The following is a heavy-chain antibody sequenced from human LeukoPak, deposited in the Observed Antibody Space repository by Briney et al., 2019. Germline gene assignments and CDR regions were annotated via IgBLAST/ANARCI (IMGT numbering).Heavy chain of an antibody. Sequence: GGSLRLSCAASGFTFSDYYMSWIRQAPGKGLEWVSYISSSSSYTNYADSVKGRFTISRDNAKNSLYLQTNSLRAEDTAVYYCARDLGYGDHDYWGQGTLVTVSS. V-gene: IGHV3-11*06. D-gene: IGHD4-17*01. CDR2: ISSSSSYT. J-gene: IGHJ4*02. CDR3: ARDLGYGDHDY. CDR1: GFTFSDYY.